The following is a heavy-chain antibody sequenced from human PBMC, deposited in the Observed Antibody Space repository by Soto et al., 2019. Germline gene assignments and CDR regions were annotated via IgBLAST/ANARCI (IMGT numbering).Heavy chain of an antibody. Sequence: EVQLVESGGGLVQPGGSLRLSCGASGFTFRTYWLSCVRQVTGKGLEWVANINQDGSEKNYVDSVKGRFTISRDNAKNSRYLQMSRLRAEDTALYYCARDGSTSWYSYDYHGMDVWGQGTTVTVSS. CDR2: INQDGSEK. CDR1: GFTFRTYW. D-gene: IGHD5-18*01. CDR3: ARDGSTSWYSYDYHGMDV. V-gene: IGHV3-7*05. J-gene: IGHJ6*02.